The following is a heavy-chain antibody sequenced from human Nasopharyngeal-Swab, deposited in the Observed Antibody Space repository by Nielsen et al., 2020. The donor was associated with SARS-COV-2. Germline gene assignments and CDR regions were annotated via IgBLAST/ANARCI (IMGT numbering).Heavy chain of an antibody. D-gene: IGHD3-3*01. CDR3: ARGQYYDFWCGYYNWFDP. J-gene: IGHJ5*02. V-gene: IGHV1-8*01. Sequence: ASVKVSCKASGYTFTSYDINWVRQATGQGLEWMGWMNPNSGNTGYAQKFQGRVTMTRNTSISAAYMELSSLRSEDTAVYYCARGQYYDFWCGYYNWFDPWGQGTLVTVSS. CDR1: GYTFTSYD. CDR2: MNPNSGNT.